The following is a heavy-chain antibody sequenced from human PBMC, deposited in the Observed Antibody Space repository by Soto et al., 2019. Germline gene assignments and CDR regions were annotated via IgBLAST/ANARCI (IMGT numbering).Heavy chain of an antibody. J-gene: IGHJ4*02. CDR3: ARDGPPISY. Sequence: VQSGAEVKKPGASVKVSCKASGYTFTSYAISWVRQAPGQGLEWMGWISAYNGNTNYAQKRHGRVTMTTATSPSTAYMELRSLGSDATAVYYCARDGPPISYWGQGTLVTVSS. CDR1: GYTFTSYA. CDR2: ISAYNGNT. V-gene: IGHV1-18*01.